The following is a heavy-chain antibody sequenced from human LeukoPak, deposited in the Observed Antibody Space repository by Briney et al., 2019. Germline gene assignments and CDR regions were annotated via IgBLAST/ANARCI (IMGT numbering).Heavy chain of an antibody. Sequence: GGPLRLSCAASGFDLWRYAMSWVRQAPGKGLEWVADISDGGDGTHYADSVKGRFTISRDNSKNTVFLQMNSLRAEDTAVYYCAKDGLCPNVCPTKIAVAGYFDYWGQGILVTVSS. J-gene: IGHJ4*02. CDR3: AKDGLCPNVCPTKIAVAGYFDY. CDR2: ISDGGDGT. V-gene: IGHV3-23*01. CDR1: GFDLWRYA. D-gene: IGHD6-19*01.